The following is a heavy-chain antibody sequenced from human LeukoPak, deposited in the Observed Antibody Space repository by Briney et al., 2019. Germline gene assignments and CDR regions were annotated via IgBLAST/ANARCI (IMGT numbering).Heavy chain of an antibody. CDR2: IYTSGST. J-gene: IGHJ6*02. Sequence: SETLSLTCTVSGGSISTGSYYWSWIRQPAGKGLEWIGRIYTSGSTNHNPSLKSRVTISVDTSKNQFSLKLSSVTAADTAVYYCAREGRTYYYYGMDVWGQGTTVTVSS. CDR1: GGSISTGSYY. CDR3: AREGRTYYYYGMDV. V-gene: IGHV4-61*02.